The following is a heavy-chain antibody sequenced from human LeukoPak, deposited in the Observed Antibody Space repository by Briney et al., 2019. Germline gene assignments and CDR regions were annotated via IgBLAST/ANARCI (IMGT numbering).Heavy chain of an antibody. V-gene: IGHV3-48*03. CDR1: GFTFSSYE. Sequence: GGSLRLSCAASGFTFSSYEMNWVRQAPGKGLEWVSYISSSGSTIYYADSVKGRFTISRDNAKNSLYLQMNSLRAEDTAVYYCAKGFGRGITMARKFFDIWGQGTMVTVSS. CDR3: AKGFGRGITMARKFFDI. J-gene: IGHJ3*02. D-gene: IGHD3-10*01. CDR2: ISSSGSTI.